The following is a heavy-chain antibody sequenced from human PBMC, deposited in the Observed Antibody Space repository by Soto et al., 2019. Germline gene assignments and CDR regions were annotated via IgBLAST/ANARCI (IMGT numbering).Heavy chain of an antibody. J-gene: IGHJ4*02. D-gene: IGHD1-26*01. CDR3: AHRPIVGAAI. CDR2: IFHSGST. V-gene: IGHV4-4*02. Sequence: QVQLQESGPGLVKPSGTLSLTCAVFGGSISNSNWWTWVRQPPGKGLEWIGEIFHSGSTNYNSSLMGRVTISVDQANNQFSLKLSSVTAADTAVYYCAHRPIVGAAIWGQGTLVTVSS. CDR1: GGSISNSNW.